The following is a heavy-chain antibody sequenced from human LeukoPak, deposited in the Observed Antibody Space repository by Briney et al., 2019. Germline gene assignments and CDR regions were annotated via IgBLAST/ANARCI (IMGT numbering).Heavy chain of an antibody. D-gene: IGHD2-2*01. CDR2: IIPIFGTA. J-gene: IGHJ6*03. CDR1: GGTFSSYA. CDR3: AGYPEGPVVPAAMGSDYHYYMDV. Sequence: SVKVSCKASGGTFSSYAISWVRQAPGQGLEWMGGIIPIFGTANYAQKFQGRVTITADESTSTAYMELSSLRSEDTAVYYCAGYPEGPVVPAAMGSDYHYYMDVWGKGTTVTVSS. V-gene: IGHV1-69*01.